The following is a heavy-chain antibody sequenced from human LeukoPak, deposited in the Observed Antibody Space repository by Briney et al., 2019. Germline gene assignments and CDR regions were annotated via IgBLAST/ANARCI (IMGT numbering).Heavy chain of an antibody. V-gene: IGHV1-69*05. CDR2: IIPNFGTA. CDR3: ARDGIAAEAGHTAPYNWFDP. CDR1: GGTFSSYA. Sequence: ASVKVSCKASGGTFSSYAISWVRQAPGKGLEWMGGIIPNFGTANYAQKFQGRVTNTTDKSTRQAYMALSSLRSEDTAVYYRARDGIAAEAGHTAPYNWFDPWGQGTLVTVSS. D-gene: IGHD6-13*01. J-gene: IGHJ5*02.